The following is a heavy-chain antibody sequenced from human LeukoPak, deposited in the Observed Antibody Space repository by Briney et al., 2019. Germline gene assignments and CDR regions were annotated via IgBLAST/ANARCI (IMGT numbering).Heavy chain of an antibody. CDR2: IIPIFGTA. D-gene: IGHD6-6*01. V-gene: IGHV1-69*13. Sequence: ASVKVSCKASGGTFSSYAISWVRQAPGQGLEWMGGIIPIFGTANYAQKFQGRVTITADESTSTAYMELSSLRSEDTAVYYCVRDGIAARRFGAFDIWGQGTMVTVSS. J-gene: IGHJ3*02. CDR1: GGTFSSYA. CDR3: VRDGIAARRFGAFDI.